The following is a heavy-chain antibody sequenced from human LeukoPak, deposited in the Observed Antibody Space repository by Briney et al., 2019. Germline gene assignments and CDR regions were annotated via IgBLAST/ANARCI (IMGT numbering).Heavy chain of an antibody. V-gene: IGHV4-31*03. CDR3: ARDILSYGFDP. CDR2: IYYSGST. D-gene: IGHD1-26*01. CDR1: GGSISSGGYY. Sequence: SETLSLTCTVSGGSISSGGYYWSWIRQHSGKGLEWIGYIYYSGSTYYNPSLKSRVTISVDTSKNQFSLKLSSVTAADTAVYYCARDILSYGFDPWGQGTLVTVSS. J-gene: IGHJ5*02.